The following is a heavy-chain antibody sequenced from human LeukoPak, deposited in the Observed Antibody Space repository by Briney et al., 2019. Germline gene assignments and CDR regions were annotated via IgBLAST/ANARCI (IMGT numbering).Heavy chain of an antibody. D-gene: IGHD6-13*01. CDR3: AKELGSSWYSYFDY. J-gene: IGHJ4*02. Sequence: GGSLRLSCTVSGFTVSSNSMSWVRQAPGKGLEWVSFIYSDNTHYSDSVKGRFTISRDNFKNTLYLQMNSLRAEDTAVYYCAKELGSSWYSYFDYWGQGTLVTVSS. CDR2: IYSDNT. CDR1: GFTVSSNS. V-gene: IGHV3-53*01.